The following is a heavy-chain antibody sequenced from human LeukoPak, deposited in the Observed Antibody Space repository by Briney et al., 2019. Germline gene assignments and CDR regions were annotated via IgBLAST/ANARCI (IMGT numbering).Heavy chain of an antibody. V-gene: IGHV1-69*13. CDR2: IIPIFGTA. CDR1: GGTFSSYA. J-gene: IGHJ4*02. D-gene: IGHD5-18*01. CDR3: ASVYSYGSGIADY. Sequence: ASVKVSCKASGGTFSSYAISWVRQAPGQGLEWMGGIIPIFGTANYAQKFQGRVTITADESTSTAYMELSSLRSEDTAVYYCASVYSYGSGIADYWGQGTLVTVSS.